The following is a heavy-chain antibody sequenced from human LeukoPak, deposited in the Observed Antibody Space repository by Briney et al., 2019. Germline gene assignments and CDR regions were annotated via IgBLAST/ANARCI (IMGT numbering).Heavy chain of an antibody. D-gene: IGHD3-9*01. Sequence: GGSLRLSCAASGFTFSSYSMNWVRQAPGKGLEWVSSISSSSSYIYYADSVKGRFTISRDNAENSLYLQMNSLRAEDTAVYYCARLSRYFDWLLQHYYYYMDVWGKGATVTVSS. CDR3: ARLSRYFDWLLQHYYYYMDV. J-gene: IGHJ6*03. CDR2: ISSSSSYI. CDR1: GFTFSSYS. V-gene: IGHV3-21*01.